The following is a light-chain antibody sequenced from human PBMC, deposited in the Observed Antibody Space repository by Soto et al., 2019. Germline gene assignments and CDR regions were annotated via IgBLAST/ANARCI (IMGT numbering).Light chain of an antibody. J-gene: IGKJ4*01. Sequence: DVQMTQSPSSLSASVGDRVTITCRASQSISSYLNWYQQKPGRAPRLLIYAVSILQSGVPSRFSGSGSGIDFTPTIPGLHPEDLGVYYCQQSHRAPLTSGGGTTVEIK. CDR3: QQSHRAPLT. CDR2: AVS. V-gene: IGKV1-39*01. CDR1: QSISSY.